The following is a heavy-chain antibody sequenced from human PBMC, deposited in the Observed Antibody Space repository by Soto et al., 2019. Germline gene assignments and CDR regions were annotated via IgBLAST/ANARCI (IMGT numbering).Heavy chain of an antibody. D-gene: IGHD3-3*01. Sequence: SETLSLTCAVYGGSFSGYYWSWIRQPPGKGLEWIGEINHSGSTNYNPSLKSRVTISVDTSKNQFSLKLSSVTAADTAVYYCARSPLYYDFWSGSMDVWGKGTTVTVSS. CDR1: GGSFSGYY. J-gene: IGHJ6*04. CDR2: INHSGST. V-gene: IGHV4-34*01. CDR3: ARSPLYYDFWSGSMDV.